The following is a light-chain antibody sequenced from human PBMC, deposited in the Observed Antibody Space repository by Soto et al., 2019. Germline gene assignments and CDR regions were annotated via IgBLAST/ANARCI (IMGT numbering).Light chain of an antibody. CDR2: ENN. CDR1: SSNIGNNY. V-gene: IGLV1-51*02. Sequence: QAVVTQPPSVSAAPGQKVTISCSGSSSNIGNNYVSWYQQLPGTAPKLLIYENNKRPSGIPDRFSGSKSGTSATLGITGLQTGDEADYYCGTWDSSLSDARVVVFGGGTKLTVL. CDR3: GTWDSSLSDARVVV. J-gene: IGLJ2*01.